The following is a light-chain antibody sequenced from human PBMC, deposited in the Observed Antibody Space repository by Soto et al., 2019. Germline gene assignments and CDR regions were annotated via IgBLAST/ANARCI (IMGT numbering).Light chain of an antibody. CDR1: SSDVGGYNY. V-gene: IGLV2-11*01. CDR2: DVA. J-gene: IGLJ1*01. Sequence: SVLTQPPSASGSPGQSVTISCTGTSSDVGGYNYVSWYQQHPGRPPKLMIYDVARWPSGVPDRFSGSKSGNTASLTISGLQAEDEADYFCCSYAGGYTYLFGTGTKLTVL. CDR3: CSYAGGYTYL.